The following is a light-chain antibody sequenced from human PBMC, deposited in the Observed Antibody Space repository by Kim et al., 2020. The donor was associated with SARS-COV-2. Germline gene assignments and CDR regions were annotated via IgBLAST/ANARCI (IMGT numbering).Light chain of an antibody. CDR3: QVWSSTSDHFV. Sequence: APGKTVRITWGGNNIGSESVHWYQQKPGQAPILVIYSDSDRPSGIPGRFSGSNSGNTATLTISRVEAGDEADYYCQVWSSTSDHFVFGTGTKVTVL. V-gene: IGLV3-21*04. CDR1: NIGSES. J-gene: IGLJ1*01. CDR2: SDS.